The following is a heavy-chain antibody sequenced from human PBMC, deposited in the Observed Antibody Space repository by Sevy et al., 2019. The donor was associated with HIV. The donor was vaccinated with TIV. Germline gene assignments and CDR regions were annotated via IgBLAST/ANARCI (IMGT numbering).Heavy chain of an antibody. CDR2: IYYSGAT. CDR1: GGSTSSNY. Sequence: SETLSLTCTVSGGSTSSNYWTWIRQPPGKALEWIGYIYYSGATTYNPSLKSRVTISIDTSKNQFSLKLSSVTAADTAVYYCARGTASSRTMAGNYWGQGTLVTVSS. J-gene: IGHJ4*02. CDR3: ARGTASSRTMAGNY. V-gene: IGHV4-59*01. D-gene: IGHD6-19*01.